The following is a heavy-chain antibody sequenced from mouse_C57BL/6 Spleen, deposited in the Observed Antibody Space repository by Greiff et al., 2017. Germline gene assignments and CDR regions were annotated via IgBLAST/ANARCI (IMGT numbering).Heavy chain of an antibody. D-gene: IGHD2-4*01. Sequence: QVQLQQSGPELVRPGASVTLSCKASGYTFTDYEMHWVKQTPVHGLEWIGAIDPETGGTAYNQKFKGKAILTADKSSSTAYMELRSLTSEDSAVYYCTRGDYDGFAYWGQGTLVTVSA. J-gene: IGHJ3*01. CDR1: GYTFTDYE. V-gene: IGHV1-15*01. CDR3: TRGDYDGFAY. CDR2: IDPETGGT.